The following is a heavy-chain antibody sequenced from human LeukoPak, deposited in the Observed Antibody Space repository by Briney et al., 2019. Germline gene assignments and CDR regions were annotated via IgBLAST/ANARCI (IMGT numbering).Heavy chain of an antibody. CDR1: GFTFSSYG. Sequence: GGSLRLSCAASGFTFSSYGMHWVRQAPGKGLEWVAFIRYDGSNKYYADSVKGRFTISRDNSKNTLYLQMNSLRAEDTAVYYCAKDAYCSGGSCYPNFDYWGQGTLVPVSS. V-gene: IGHV3-30*02. J-gene: IGHJ4*02. D-gene: IGHD2-15*01. CDR2: IRYDGSNK. CDR3: AKDAYCSGGSCYPNFDY.